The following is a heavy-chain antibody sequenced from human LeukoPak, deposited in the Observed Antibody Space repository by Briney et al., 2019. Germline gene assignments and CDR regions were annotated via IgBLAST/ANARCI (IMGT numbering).Heavy chain of an antibody. CDR2: INPNSGDT. J-gene: IGHJ6*02. CDR3: ARESQYCSRTRCYYAMDV. Sequence: ASVKVSCKASGYTFTGYYIHWVRQAPGQGLEWMGWINPNSGDTKYAQKFQGRVTMTRDTSISTAYMELSRLRSDDTAVYYCARESQYCSRTRCYYAMDVWGQGTTVTVPS. D-gene: IGHD2-2*01. V-gene: IGHV1-2*02. CDR1: GYTFTGYY.